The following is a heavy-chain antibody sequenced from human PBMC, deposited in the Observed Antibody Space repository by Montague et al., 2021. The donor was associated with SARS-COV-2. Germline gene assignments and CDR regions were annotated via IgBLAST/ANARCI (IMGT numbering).Heavy chain of an antibody. Sequence: SLRLSCAASRLPFNGYAMHWVRQAPGKGLEWLTFISHDESNRRYADSVKGRFTISRDNSKNTLYLQMDSLRPEDTAVYYCAREGYRSGSCYIDYWGQGTLVTVSS. V-gene: IGHV3-30*04. CDR3: AREGYRSGSCYIDY. J-gene: IGHJ4*01. D-gene: IGHD1-26*01. CDR2: ISHDESNR. CDR1: RLPFNGYA.